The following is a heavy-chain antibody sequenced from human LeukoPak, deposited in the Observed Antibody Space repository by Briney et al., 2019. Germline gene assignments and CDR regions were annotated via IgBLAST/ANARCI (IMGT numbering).Heavy chain of an antibody. J-gene: IGHJ4*02. D-gene: IGHD4-11*01. Sequence: SETLSLTCTVSGYSISSGYYWGWIRQPPGKGLEWIGCIYYSGSTNYNPSLKSRVTISVDTSKNQFSLKLSSVTAADTAVYYCARDSGSNYAFDYWGQGTLVTVSS. CDR1: GYSISSGYY. V-gene: IGHV4-38-2*02. CDR2: IYYSGST. CDR3: ARDSGSNYAFDY.